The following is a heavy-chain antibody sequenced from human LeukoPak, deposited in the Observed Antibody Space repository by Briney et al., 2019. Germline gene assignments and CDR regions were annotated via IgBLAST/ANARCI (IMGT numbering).Heavy chain of an antibody. Sequence: PSETLSLTCTVSGGSISSYYWSWIRQPPGKGLEWIGYIYHSGSTYYNPSLKSRVTISVDRSKNQFSLKLSSVTAADTAVYYCARDRDNWNDGFDYWGQGTLVTVSS. J-gene: IGHJ4*02. V-gene: IGHV4-59*12. CDR1: GGSISSYY. CDR3: ARDRDNWNDGFDY. CDR2: IYHSGST. D-gene: IGHD1-1*01.